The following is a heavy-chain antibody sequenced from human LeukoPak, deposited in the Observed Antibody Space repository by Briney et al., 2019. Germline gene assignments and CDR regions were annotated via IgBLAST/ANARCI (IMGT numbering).Heavy chain of an antibody. Sequence: ASVKVSCKASGYTFTSYYMHWVRQAPGQGLEWMGIINPSGGSTSYAQKFQGRVTMTRDMSTSTVYMELSSLRSEDTAVYYCARTRPPRRDFDYWGQGTLVTVSS. J-gene: IGHJ4*02. CDR2: INPSGGST. CDR1: GYTFTSYY. D-gene: IGHD2-2*01. V-gene: IGHV1-46*01. CDR3: ARTRPPRRDFDY.